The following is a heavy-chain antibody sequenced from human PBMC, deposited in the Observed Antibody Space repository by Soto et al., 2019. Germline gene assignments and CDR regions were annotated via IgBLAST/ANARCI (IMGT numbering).Heavy chain of an antibody. Sequence: VASVKVSCKVSGYTLTELSMHWVRQAPGKGLEWMGGFDPEDGETIYAQKLQGRVTITEDTSTDTAYMELSSLRSEDTAVYYCARDQGDPDYDILTGYYSPFDYRGQGTLVTVSS. CDR3: ARDQGDPDYDILTGYYSPFDY. CDR1: GYTLTELS. CDR2: FDPEDGET. J-gene: IGHJ4*02. V-gene: IGHV1-24*01. D-gene: IGHD3-9*01.